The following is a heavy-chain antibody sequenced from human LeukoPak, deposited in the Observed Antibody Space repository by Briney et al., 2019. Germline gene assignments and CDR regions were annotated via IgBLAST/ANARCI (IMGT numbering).Heavy chain of an antibody. V-gene: IGHV3-21*01. CDR2: ISSSSSYI. CDR1: GFTFSSYS. D-gene: IGHD1-26*01. J-gene: IGHJ4*02. Sequence: GGSLRLSCAASGFTFSSYSMNWVRQAPGKGLEWVSSISSSSSYIYYADSVKGRFTISRDNAKNSLYLQMNSLRAEDTAVYYCARDRPSSGSYYSYWGQGTLVTVSS. CDR3: ARDRPSSGSYYSY.